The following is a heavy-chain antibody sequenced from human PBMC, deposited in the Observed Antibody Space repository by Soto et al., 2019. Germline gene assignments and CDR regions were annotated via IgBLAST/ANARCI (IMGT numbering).Heavy chain of an antibody. CDR3: ARGRTTDYYGDYKFLDY. CDR2: MNPNSGNT. J-gene: IGHJ4*02. V-gene: IGHV1-8*01. CDR1: GYTFTSYD. Sequence: GASVKVSCKASGYTFTSYDINWVRQATGQGLEWMGWMNPNSGNTGYAQKFQGRVTMTRNTSISTAYMELSSLRSEDTAAFYCARGRTTDYYGDYKFLDYWGQGTLVTVSS. D-gene: IGHD4-17*01.